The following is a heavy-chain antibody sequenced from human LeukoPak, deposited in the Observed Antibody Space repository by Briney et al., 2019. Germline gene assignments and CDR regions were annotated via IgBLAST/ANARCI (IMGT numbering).Heavy chain of an antibody. CDR2: IKQDGSEK. CDR3: ARLAPAVQK. CDR1: GFTFSSHW. V-gene: IGHV3-7*01. D-gene: IGHD1-1*01. J-gene: IGHJ4*02. Sequence: PGGSLRLSCAASGFTFSSHWMSWVRQAPGKGLEWVANIKQDGSEKYYVDSVKGRFTISRDNAKNSLYLQMNSLRAEDTAVYYCARLAPAVQKWGQGTLVTVSS.